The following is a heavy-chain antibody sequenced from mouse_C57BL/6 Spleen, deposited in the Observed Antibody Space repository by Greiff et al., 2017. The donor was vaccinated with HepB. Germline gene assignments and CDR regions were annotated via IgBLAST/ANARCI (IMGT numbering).Heavy chain of an antibody. CDR1: GYTFTSYT. J-gene: IGHJ3*01. Sequence: VKLMESGAELARPGASVKMSCKASGYTFTSYTMHWVKQRPGQGLEWIGYINPSSGYTKYNQKFKDKATLTADKSSSTAYIQLSSLTSEDSAVYYCATGGPAWFAYWGQGTLVTVSA. CDR2: INPSSGYT. D-gene: IGHD1-1*02. V-gene: IGHV1-4*01. CDR3: ATGGPAWFAY.